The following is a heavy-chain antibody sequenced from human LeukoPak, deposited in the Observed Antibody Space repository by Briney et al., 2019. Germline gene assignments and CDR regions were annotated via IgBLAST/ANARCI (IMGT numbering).Heavy chain of an antibody. CDR2: ISSSGSTI. CDR3: ARDGIVGSSGWLDAFDI. CDR1: GFTFSSYE. J-gene: IGHJ3*02. D-gene: IGHD6-19*01. Sequence: GGSLRLSSAAYGFTFSSYEMNWVRQAPGKGLEWVSYISSSGSTIYYADSVKGRFTISRDNAKNSLYLQMNSLRAEDTAVYYCARDGIVGSSGWLDAFDIWGQGTMVTVSS. V-gene: IGHV3-48*03.